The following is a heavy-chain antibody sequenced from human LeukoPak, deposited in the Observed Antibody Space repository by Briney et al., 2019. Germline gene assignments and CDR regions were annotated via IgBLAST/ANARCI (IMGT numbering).Heavy chain of an antibody. Sequence: GASVKVSCKASGYTFTSYDINWVRQATGQGLEWMGWVNPNSGDTGSAQKFQGRVTMTRNTSISTAYMELSSLRSEDTAVYYCARGAGAPAFDIWGQGTTVTVSS. CDR1: GYTFTSYD. V-gene: IGHV1-8*01. CDR2: VNPNSGDT. D-gene: IGHD3-10*01. CDR3: ARGAGAPAFDI. J-gene: IGHJ3*02.